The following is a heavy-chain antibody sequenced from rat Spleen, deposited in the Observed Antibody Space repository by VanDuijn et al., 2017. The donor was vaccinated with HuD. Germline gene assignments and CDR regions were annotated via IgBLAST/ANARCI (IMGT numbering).Heavy chain of an antibody. J-gene: IGHJ3*01. CDR3: TRAEVYYGLFDWFAY. D-gene: IGHD1-6*01. Sequence: EVQLVVSGGGLVQPGRSLKLSCAASGFTFTNTGIAWARPAPTKGLEWVATITHIGGTTYYPDSVQGRFTIYRDDATSTLYLQMEGLRSGDTATYYCTRAEVYYGLFDWFAYWGQGTLVTVSS. V-gene: IGHV5-29*01. CDR1: GFTFTNTG. CDR2: ITHIGGTT.